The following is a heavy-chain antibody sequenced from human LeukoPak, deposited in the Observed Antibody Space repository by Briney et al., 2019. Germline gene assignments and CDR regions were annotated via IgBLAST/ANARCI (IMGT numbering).Heavy chain of an antibody. D-gene: IGHD1-26*01. CDR3: AREFEVGATRYFDY. Sequence: PGGSLRLSCAASGFTFSSYAMSWVRQAPGKGLEWVSAISGSGGSTYYADSVKGRFTISRDNAKKSLYLQMNSLRAEDTAVYYCAREFEVGATRYFDYWGQGTLVTVSS. J-gene: IGHJ4*02. V-gene: IGHV3-23*01. CDR1: GFTFSSYA. CDR2: ISGSGGST.